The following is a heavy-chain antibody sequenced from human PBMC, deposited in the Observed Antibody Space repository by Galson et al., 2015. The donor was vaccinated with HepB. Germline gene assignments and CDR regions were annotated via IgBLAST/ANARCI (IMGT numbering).Heavy chain of an antibody. CDR2: IYYFGST. V-gene: IGHV4-59*01. CDR3: ARGHYYDSSGSPYFFDH. Sequence: TCTVSGGSLSFSYWSWIRQPPGKGLEWIGYIYYFGSTNYNPSLKSRVTISVDTSKKQFSLKLISVTAADTAVYYCARGHYYDSSGSPYFFDHWGLGTPVTVSS. CDR1: GGSLSFSY. D-gene: IGHD3-22*01. J-gene: IGHJ4*02.